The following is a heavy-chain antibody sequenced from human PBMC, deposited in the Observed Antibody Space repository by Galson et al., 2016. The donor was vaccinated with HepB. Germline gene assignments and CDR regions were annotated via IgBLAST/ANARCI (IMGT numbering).Heavy chain of an antibody. J-gene: IGHJ4*02. CDR1: GGTFSNYA. D-gene: IGHD2-15*01. CDR3: ARGGTGGGFDY. CDR2: IIPIFGTA. V-gene: IGHV1-69*13. Sequence: SVKVSCKASGGTFSNYAISWVRQAPGQGLEWMGGIIPIFGTANYAQKFQGRITITADESTSTAYMKLSSLRSDDTAVYHCARGGTGGGFDYWGQGTLVTVSA.